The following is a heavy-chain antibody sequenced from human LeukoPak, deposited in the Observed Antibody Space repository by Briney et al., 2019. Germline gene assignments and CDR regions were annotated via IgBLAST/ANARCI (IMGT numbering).Heavy chain of an antibody. D-gene: IGHD5-24*01. Sequence: ASVKVSCKASGYTFTNSYIHWVRQAPGQVLEWMGLINPDGGNTNYAQNFQGRVTLTRDTSTGTVYMELSSLRSEDTAIYYCARIRDGYNDAYDIWGQGTVVTVSS. J-gene: IGHJ3*02. CDR3: ARIRDGYNDAYDI. CDR2: INPDGGNT. CDR1: GYTFTNSY. V-gene: IGHV1-46*01.